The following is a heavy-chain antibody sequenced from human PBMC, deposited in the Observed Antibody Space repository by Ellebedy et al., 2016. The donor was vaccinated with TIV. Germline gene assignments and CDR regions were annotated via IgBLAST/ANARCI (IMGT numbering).Heavy chain of an antibody. CDR1: GYTFTGYF. J-gene: IGHJ3*02. Sequence: AASVKVSCKASGYTFTGYFMHWVRQAPGQGLAWMGWINPNSGDTNYAQKFQGWVTMTRDTSISTAYMELSRLRSDDTADYYCARQEMATIGDSFDIWGQGTMVTVSS. D-gene: IGHD5-24*01. CDR2: INPNSGDT. V-gene: IGHV1-2*04. CDR3: ARQEMATIGDSFDI.